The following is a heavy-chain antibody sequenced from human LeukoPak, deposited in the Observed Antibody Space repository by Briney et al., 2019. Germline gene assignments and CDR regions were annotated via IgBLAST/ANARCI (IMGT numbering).Heavy chain of an antibody. V-gene: IGHV3-23*01. CDR2: ISGSGGST. CDR1: GFTFSSYA. J-gene: IGHJ4*02. D-gene: IGHD6-13*01. CDR3: SKGARIAAARAHFDS. Sequence: PGGSLRLSCAASGFTFSSYAISWVRQAPGKGLEWVSAISGSGGSTHYADSVKGRFTISRDNSKNTLYLQMNSLRAEDTAVYYCSKGARIAAARAHFDSWGRGTLVTVSS.